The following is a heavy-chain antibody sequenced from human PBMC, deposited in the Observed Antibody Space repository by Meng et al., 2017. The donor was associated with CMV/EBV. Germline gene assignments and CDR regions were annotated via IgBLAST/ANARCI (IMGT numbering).Heavy chain of an antibody. CDR1: GYIFTSYG. Sequence: QVHLVQAGAEGKKPGASVNICCKACGYIFTSYGISWVRQAPGQVLEWMGWISAYNGNTNYAQKLQGRVTMTTDTSTITAYMELRSLRSDDTAVYYCATDILTHFDYWGQGTLVTVAS. CDR3: ATDILTHFDY. J-gene: IGHJ4*02. CDR2: ISAYNGNT. V-gene: IGHV1-18*01. D-gene: IGHD3-9*01.